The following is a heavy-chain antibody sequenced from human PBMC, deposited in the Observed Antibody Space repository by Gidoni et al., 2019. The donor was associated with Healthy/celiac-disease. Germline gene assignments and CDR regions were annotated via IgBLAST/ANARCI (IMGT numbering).Heavy chain of an antibody. CDR2: IYYSGST. Sequence: QLQLQESGPGLVKPSETLSLTCTVSGGSISSSSYYWGWIRQPPGKGLEWIGSIYYSGSTYYNPSLKSRVTISVDTSKNQFSLKLSSVTAADTAVYYCARQRQGMATITSKFDYWGQGTLVTVSS. CDR1: GGSISSSSYY. V-gene: IGHV4-39*01. CDR3: ARQRQGMATITSKFDY. J-gene: IGHJ4*02. D-gene: IGHD5-12*01.